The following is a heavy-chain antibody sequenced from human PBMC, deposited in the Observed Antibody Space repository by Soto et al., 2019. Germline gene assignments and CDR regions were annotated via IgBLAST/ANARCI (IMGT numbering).Heavy chain of an antibody. CDR2: LNSDGSIA. V-gene: IGHV3-74*01. D-gene: IGHD1-1*01. J-gene: IGHJ3*02. CDR1: GFSFSSYW. CDR3: ARPNILSPGTSLRALDT. Sequence: GGSLRLSCAASGFSFSSYWMYWVRQAPGRGLMWVSRLNSDGSIATYADSVKGRFTISRDNARSTLYLQMNSLRVEDTAVYYCARPNILSPGTSLRALDTWGQGTMVTVSS.